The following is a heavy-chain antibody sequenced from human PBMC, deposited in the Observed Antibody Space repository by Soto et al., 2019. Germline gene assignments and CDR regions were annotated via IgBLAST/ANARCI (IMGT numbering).Heavy chain of an antibody. CDR1: GGTFSSYA. CDR2: IIPIFGTA. J-gene: IGHJ6*02. CDR3: ARGTYYYGSGSYYRALYYGMDV. V-gene: IGHV1-69*12. Sequence: QVQLVQSGAEVKKPGSSVKVSCKASGGTFSSYAISWVRQAPGQGLEWMGGIIPIFGTANYAQKFQGRVTITADESTSTAYMELSSLRSEDTAVYYCARGTYYYGSGSYYRALYYGMDVWGQGTTVTVSS. D-gene: IGHD3-10*01.